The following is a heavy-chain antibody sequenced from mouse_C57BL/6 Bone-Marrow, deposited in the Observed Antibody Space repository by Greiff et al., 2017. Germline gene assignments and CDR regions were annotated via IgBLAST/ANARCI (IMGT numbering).Heavy chain of an antibody. V-gene: IGHV1-69*01. Sequence: QVQLQQPGAELVMPGASVKLSCKASGYTFTSYWMHWVKQRPGQGLEWIGEIDPSDSYTNYNQKFKGKSTLTVDKSSSTAYMQLSSLTSEDSAVYYCARSLYGPWFAYWAKGLWSLSLQ. CDR1: GYTFTSYW. CDR3: ARSLYGPWFAY. J-gene: IGHJ3*01. CDR2: IDPSDSYT. D-gene: IGHD1-1*01.